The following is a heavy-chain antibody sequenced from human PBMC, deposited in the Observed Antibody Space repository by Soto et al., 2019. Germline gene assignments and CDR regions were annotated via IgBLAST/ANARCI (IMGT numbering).Heavy chain of an antibody. CDR1: GFIFGDYW. D-gene: IGHD1-26*01. Sequence: PGGSLRLSCAASGFIFGDYWMRWIRQAPGKGLEWVANTRQDGGEKNFVDSVKGRFIISRDNAKNSLYLQMNSLRAEDTAVYYFSIHHRGRYYFLYWCLGPLVTV. V-gene: IGHV3-7*05. CDR3: SIHHRGRYYFLY. J-gene: IGHJ4*02. CDR2: TRQDGGEK.